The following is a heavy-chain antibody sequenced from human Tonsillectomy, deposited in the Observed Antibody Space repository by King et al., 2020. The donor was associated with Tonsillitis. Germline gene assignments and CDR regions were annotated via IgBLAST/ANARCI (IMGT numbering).Heavy chain of an antibody. V-gene: IGHV3-23*04. CDR2: ISGSGGNT. J-gene: IGHJ4*02. D-gene: IGHD6-19*01. CDR1: GLSFSSYA. Sequence: EVQLVESGGGLVQPGGSLRLSCAASGLSFSSYAMMWVRQAPGKGLEWVSAISGSGGNTYYADSVKGRFTISRDNSKKTVYLQMNSLRAEDTAVYYCAKAPGIAVAGAWGYFDFWGQGTLVTVSS. CDR3: AKAPGIAVAGAWGYFDF.